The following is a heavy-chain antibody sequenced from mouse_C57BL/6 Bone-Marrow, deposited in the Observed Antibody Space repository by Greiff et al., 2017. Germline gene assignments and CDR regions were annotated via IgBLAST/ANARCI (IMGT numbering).Heavy chain of an antibody. Sequence: VQLQQPGAELVKPGASVKMSCKASGYTFTSYWITWVKQRPGQGLEWIGDIYPGSGSTNYNEKFKGKATLTVDTSSSTAYMQLRRLTSEDSAVFYCARPSLSNCWYFAVWGTGTTVTVSS. V-gene: IGHV1-55*01. J-gene: IGHJ1*03. CDR2: IYPGSGST. D-gene: IGHD2-5*01. CDR1: GYTFTSYW. CDR3: ARPSLSNCWYFAV.